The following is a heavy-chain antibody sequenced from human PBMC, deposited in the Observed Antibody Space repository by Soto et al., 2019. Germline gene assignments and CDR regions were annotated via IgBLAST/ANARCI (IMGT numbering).Heavy chain of an antibody. V-gene: IGHV3-23*01. CDR2: ISGSGTTA. Sequence: SWAASAFSFSSYAMTWVRQAPGKGLEWVSAISGSGTTAYYADSVKGRFTFSRDNSKSTMYLQISSLRAEDTAVYYCAKTTDGWFSAFEIWGQGTMVTVSS. CDR3: AKTTDGWFSAFEI. J-gene: IGHJ3*02. CDR1: AFSFSSYA. D-gene: IGHD6-19*01.